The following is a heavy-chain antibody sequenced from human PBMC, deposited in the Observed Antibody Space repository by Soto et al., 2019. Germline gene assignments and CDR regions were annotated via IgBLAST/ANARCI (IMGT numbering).Heavy chain of an antibody. V-gene: IGHV4-34*01. J-gene: IGHJ4*02. CDR2: INHSGST. D-gene: IGHD3-10*01. Sequence: QVQLQQWGAGLLKPSETLSLTCAVYGGSFSGYYWSWIRQPPGKGLEWIGEINHSGSTNYNPSLKSRVTISVDTSKNQFSLKLSSVTAADTAVYYCARSDRVRTFDYWGQGTLVTVSS. CDR1: GGSFSGYY. CDR3: ARSDRVRTFDY.